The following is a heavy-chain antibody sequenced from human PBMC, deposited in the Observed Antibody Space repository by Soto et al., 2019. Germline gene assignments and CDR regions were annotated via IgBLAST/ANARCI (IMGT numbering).Heavy chain of an antibody. D-gene: IGHD6-19*01. V-gene: IGHV1-69*02. CDR2: IIPIVGIT. CDR3: ASLTTSSGPDAFDI. J-gene: IGHJ3*02. CDR1: GYTFTSYY. Sequence: SVKVSCKASGYTFTSYYMHWVRQAPGQGLEWMGMIIPIVGITNYAQKFQGRVTITADKSTSTAYMELSSLRSEDTAVYYCASLTTSSGPDAFDIWGQGTMVTVSS.